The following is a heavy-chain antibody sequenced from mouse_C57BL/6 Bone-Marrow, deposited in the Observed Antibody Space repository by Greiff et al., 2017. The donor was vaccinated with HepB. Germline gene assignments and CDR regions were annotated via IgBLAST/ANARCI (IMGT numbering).Heavy chain of an antibody. CDR1: GFTFSSYG. J-gene: IGHJ4*01. Sequence: EVKLVESGGDLVKPGGSLKLSCAASGFTFSSYGMSWVRQTPDKRLEWVATISSGGSYTYYPDSVKGRFTISRDNAKNTLYLQMSSLKSEDTAMYYCARIYDGLNYAMDYWGQGTSVTVSS. D-gene: IGHD2-3*01. V-gene: IGHV5-6*02. CDR3: ARIYDGLNYAMDY. CDR2: ISSGGSYT.